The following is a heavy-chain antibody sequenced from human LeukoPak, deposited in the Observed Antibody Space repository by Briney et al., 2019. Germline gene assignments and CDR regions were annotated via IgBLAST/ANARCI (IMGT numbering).Heavy chain of an antibody. CDR1: GFTFSSHP. CDR2: ISFDGRST. D-gene: IGHD3-22*01. Sequence: GGSLRLSCSGSGFTFSSHPMHWVRQAPGKGLEYVSAISFDGRSTYYADSVKGRFTISRDNIKNTLYLQMSSLRVEDTVVYYCVKALYDSGGYYYAYWGQGTLVTVSS. J-gene: IGHJ4*02. CDR3: VKALYDSGGYYYAY. V-gene: IGHV3-64D*06.